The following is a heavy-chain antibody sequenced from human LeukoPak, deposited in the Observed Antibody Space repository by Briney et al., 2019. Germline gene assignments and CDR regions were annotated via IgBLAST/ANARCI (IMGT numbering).Heavy chain of an antibody. CDR2: FDPEDGET. V-gene: IGHV1-24*01. J-gene: IGHJ4*02. CDR1: GYTLTELS. CDR3: ATDRPLRGYSYGYFDH. Sequence: GASVKVSCKVSGYTLTELSMHWVRQAPGKGLEWMGGFDPEDGETIYAQKFQGRVTMTEDTSTDTAYMELSSLRSEDTAVCYCATDRPLRGYSYGYFDHWGQGTLVTVSS. D-gene: IGHD5-18*01.